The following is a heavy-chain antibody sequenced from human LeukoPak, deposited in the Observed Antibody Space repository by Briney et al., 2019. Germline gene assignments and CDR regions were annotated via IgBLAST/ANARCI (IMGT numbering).Heavy chain of an antibody. Sequence: GGSLRLSCAASGFTFSTYSMNWVRQAPGKGLEWVSCISSSSSYIYYADSVKGRFTISRDNSKNTLYLQMNSLRAEDTAVYYCAKDNVLSGSYTDYWGQGTLVTVSS. V-gene: IGHV3-21*01. CDR2: ISSSSSYI. CDR1: GFTFSTYS. D-gene: IGHD1-26*01. CDR3: AKDNVLSGSYTDY. J-gene: IGHJ4*02.